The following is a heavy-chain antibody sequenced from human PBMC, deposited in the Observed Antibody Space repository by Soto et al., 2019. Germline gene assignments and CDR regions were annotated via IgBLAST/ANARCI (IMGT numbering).Heavy chain of an antibody. CDR3: SRQASDFWSGKPQYYMDV. CDR1: GFTFSGSA. D-gene: IGHD3-3*01. Sequence: EVQLVESGGGLVQPGGSLKLSCAASGFTFSGSAMHWVHQDSGKGLEWVGRIRSKGNNYATAYGASLKGRFTISRDDSKNTAYLQMNSLNTEDTAVYYCSRQASDFWSGKPQYYMDVWGKGTTVTVSS. V-gene: IGHV3-73*01. CDR2: IRSKGNNYAT. J-gene: IGHJ6*03.